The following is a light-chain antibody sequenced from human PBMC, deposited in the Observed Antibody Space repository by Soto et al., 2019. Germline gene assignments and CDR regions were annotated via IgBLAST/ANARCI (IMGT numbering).Light chain of an antibody. Sequence: DMQMTQSPSSVSASVGDSFTITCRASQGVTRLLAWYQQTPGKAPKLLIYTASSLQSGVPSRFSGSGFGTDFTLTISSLQPEDFATYYCQQANTFPRTFGGGTKVEIK. J-gene: IGKJ4*01. CDR1: QGVTRL. CDR3: QQANTFPRT. CDR2: TAS. V-gene: IGKV1-12*01.